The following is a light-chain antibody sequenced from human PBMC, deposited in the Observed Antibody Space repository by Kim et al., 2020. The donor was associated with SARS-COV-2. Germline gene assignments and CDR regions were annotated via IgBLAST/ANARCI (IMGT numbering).Light chain of an antibody. CDR3: QQLNSYLALT. CDR1: QGISSY. J-gene: IGKJ4*01. V-gene: IGKV1-9*01. CDR2: AAS. Sequence: IQLTQSPSFLSASVGDRVTITCRASQGISSYLAWYQQKPGKAPKLLIYAASTLQSGVPSRFSGSGSGTEFTLTISSLQPEDFATYYCQQLNSYLALTFGGGTKVDIK.